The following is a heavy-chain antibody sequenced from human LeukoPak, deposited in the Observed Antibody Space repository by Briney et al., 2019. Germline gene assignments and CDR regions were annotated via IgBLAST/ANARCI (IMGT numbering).Heavy chain of an antibody. D-gene: IGHD3-16*02. CDR2: IFHSGST. V-gene: IGHV4-38-2*01. Sequence: PSETLSLTCAVSGYSISSGYYWGWIRQPPEKGLEWIGTIFHSGSTYYSPSLKSRVTMSVDTSKNQFSLKLSSVTAADTAMYYCARHSQWGVIPWTFDIWGQGTMVTVSS. J-gene: IGHJ3*02. CDR1: GYSISSGYY. CDR3: ARHSQWGVIPWTFDI.